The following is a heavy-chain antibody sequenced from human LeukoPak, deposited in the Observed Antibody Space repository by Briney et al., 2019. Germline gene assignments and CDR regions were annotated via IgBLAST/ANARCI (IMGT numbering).Heavy chain of an antibody. Sequence: SETLSLTCTVSGGSISSDYWSWIRQPAGGGLQWIGRIYSSYSTNYNPSLMSRVTMSVDTSKNHFSLKLSSVTAADTAVYYCARLVNHYCDSGYTAYYFDYWGPGALVTVSS. CDR2: IYSSYST. D-gene: IGHD3-10*01. CDR1: GGSISSDY. V-gene: IGHV4-4*07. J-gene: IGHJ4*02. CDR3: ARLVNHYCDSGYTAYYFDY.